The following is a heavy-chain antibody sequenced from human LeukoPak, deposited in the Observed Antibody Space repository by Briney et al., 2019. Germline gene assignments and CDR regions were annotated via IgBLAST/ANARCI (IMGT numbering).Heavy chain of an antibody. CDR1: GGSFSGYY. V-gene: IGHV4-34*01. Sequence: SETLSLTCAVYGGSFSGYYWSWIRQPPGKGLEWIGEINHSGSTNYNPSLKSRVTILVDTSKNQFSLKLSSVTVADTAVYYCARETLPGIAAAGIDYWGQGTLVTVSS. CDR3: ARETLPGIAAAGIDY. D-gene: IGHD6-13*01. CDR2: INHSGST. J-gene: IGHJ4*02.